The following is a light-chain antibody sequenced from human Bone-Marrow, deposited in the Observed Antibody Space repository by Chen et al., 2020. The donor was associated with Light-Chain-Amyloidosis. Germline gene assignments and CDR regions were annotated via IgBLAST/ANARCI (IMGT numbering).Light chain of an antibody. CDR3: QQYGDSPAT. CDR1: QSVTSSY. J-gene: IGKJ1*01. CDR2: GAS. V-gene: IGKV3-20*01. Sequence: EIVLTQSPGTLSLSPGERATLSCRASQSVTSSYLAWYQQRPGQAPRLLIYGASSRATGIPNRFSGSGSGTAFTLTISRLEPEEFAVYYCQQYGDSPATFGQGTKVEIK.